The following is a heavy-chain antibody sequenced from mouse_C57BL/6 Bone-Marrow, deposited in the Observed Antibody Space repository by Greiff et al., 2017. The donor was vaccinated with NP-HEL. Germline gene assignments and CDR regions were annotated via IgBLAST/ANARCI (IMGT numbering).Heavy chain of an antibody. J-gene: IGHJ4*01. D-gene: IGHD2-12*01. CDR3: ARRYRGLYYYAMDY. V-gene: IGHV5-17*01. CDR1: GFTFSDYG. CDR2: ISSGSSTI. Sequence: EVQLVESGGGLVKPGGSLKLSCAASGFTFSDYGMHWVRQAPEKGLEWVAYISSGSSTIYSADTVKGRFPISRDNAKNTLFLQMTSLRSEDTAMYYCARRYRGLYYYAMDYWGQGTSVTVSS.